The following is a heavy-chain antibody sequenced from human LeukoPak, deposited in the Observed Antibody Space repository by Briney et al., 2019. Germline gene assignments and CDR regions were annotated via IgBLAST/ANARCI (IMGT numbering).Heavy chain of an antibody. V-gene: IGHV3-33*01. CDR1: GFTFSSYG. Sequence: PGGSLRLSCAASGFTFSSYGMHWVRQAPGKGLEWVAVIWYDGSNKYYADSVKGRFTISRDNSKNTLYLQMNSLRAEDTAVYYCARGFLEYSSSSGVFDYWGQGTLVTVSS. CDR3: ARGFLEYSSSSGVFDY. J-gene: IGHJ4*02. D-gene: IGHD6-6*01. CDR2: IWYDGSNK.